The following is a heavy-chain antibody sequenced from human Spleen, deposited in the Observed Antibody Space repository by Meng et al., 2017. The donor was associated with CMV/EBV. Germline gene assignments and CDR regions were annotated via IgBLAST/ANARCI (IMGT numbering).Heavy chain of an antibody. J-gene: IGHJ4*02. V-gene: IGHV2-5*01. CDR1: GFSLSASGVG. Sequence: SGPTLVKPTQTLTLTCTFSGFSLSASGVGVGWIRQPPGKALEWLAFIYWNDDKRFSPSLKTRITITKDTSKHQVVLTMTNMDPVDTATYYCAHRFSSSSGMGYFDSWGQGTLVTVSS. D-gene: IGHD6-6*01. CDR2: IYWNDDK. CDR3: AHRFSSSSGMGYFDS.